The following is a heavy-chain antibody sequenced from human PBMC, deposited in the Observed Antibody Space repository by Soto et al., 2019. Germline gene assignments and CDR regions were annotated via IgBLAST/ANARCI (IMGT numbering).Heavy chain of an antibody. V-gene: IGHV4-34*01. Sequence: SETLSLTCAVYGGSFSGYYWSWIRQPPGKGVERIGEINHSGSTNYNPSLQSRVTISVDTSKNQFSMKLSSVTAAETAVYYCARSNFGLTRTRMYFDYWGQGTMVTVSS. D-gene: IGHD3-3*01. CDR1: GGSFSGYY. J-gene: IGHJ4*02. CDR2: INHSGST. CDR3: ARSNFGLTRTRMYFDY.